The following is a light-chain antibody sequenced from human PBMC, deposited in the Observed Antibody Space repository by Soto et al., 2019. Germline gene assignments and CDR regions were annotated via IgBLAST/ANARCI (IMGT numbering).Light chain of an antibody. CDR1: QDISNY. V-gene: IGKV1-33*01. Sequence: DIQMTQSPSSLSAPVGDRVTITCQASQDISNYLNWYQQKLGKAPKLLIYDASNLETGVPSRFSGSGSGTDFTFTISSLRPEDIATYYCQQYSHLITFGQGTRLEIK. CDR2: DAS. J-gene: IGKJ5*01. CDR3: QQYSHLIT.